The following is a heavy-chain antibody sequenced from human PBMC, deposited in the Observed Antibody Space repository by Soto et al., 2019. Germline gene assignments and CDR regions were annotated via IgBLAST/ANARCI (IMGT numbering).Heavy chain of an antibody. J-gene: IGHJ6*03. D-gene: IGHD6-13*01. CDR2: IYSGGST. V-gene: IGHV3-66*01. CDR1: GFTVSSNY. Sequence: PGASLRRSCAASGFTVSSNYMSWVRQAPGKGLEWVSVIYSGGSTYYADSVKGRFTISGDNSKNTLYLQMNSLRAEDTAVYYCVTYSGAAAGTLYYYYMDVWGKGT. CDR3: VTYSGAAAGTLYYYYMDV.